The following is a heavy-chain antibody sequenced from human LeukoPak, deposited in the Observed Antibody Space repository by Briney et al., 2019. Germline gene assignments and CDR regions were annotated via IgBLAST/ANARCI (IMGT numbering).Heavy chain of an antibody. J-gene: IGHJ4*02. Sequence: GRSLRLSCAASGFTFSSYGMHWVRQAPGKGLEWVAVTSYDGSNKNYADSVKGRFTISRDNSKNTLYLQINSLRAEDTAVYYCAKKSPGTYYAPPDYWGQGTLVTVSS. CDR2: TSYDGSNK. V-gene: IGHV3-30*18. CDR1: GFTFSSYG. D-gene: IGHD3-10*01. CDR3: AKKSPGTYYAPPDY.